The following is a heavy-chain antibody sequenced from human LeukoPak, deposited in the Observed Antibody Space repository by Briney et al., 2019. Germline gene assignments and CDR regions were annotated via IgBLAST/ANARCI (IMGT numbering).Heavy chain of an antibody. CDR2: ISSSSSYI. CDR1: GFAFSSYS. D-gene: IGHD3-3*01. J-gene: IGHJ3*02. V-gene: IGHV3-21*04. Sequence: GGSLRLSCAASGFAFSSYSMNWVRQAPGKGLEWVSAISSSSSYIYYADSVKGRFTISRDNSKNTLYLQMNSLRAEDTAVYYCANPPFTTFGVVMSDAFDIWGQGTMVTVSS. CDR3: ANPPFTTFGVVMSDAFDI.